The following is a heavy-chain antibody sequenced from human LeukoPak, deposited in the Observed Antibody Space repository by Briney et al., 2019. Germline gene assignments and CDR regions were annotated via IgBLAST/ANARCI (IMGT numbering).Heavy chain of an antibody. Sequence: ASVKVSCKASGGTFSSYAISWVRQAPGQGLEWMGRIIPILGIANYAQKFQGRVTITADKSTSTAYMELSSLGSEDTAVYYCAREGSSPWNWFDPWGQGTLVTVSS. CDR1: GGTFSSYA. D-gene: IGHD6-13*01. CDR2: IIPILGIA. J-gene: IGHJ5*02. V-gene: IGHV1-69*04. CDR3: AREGSSPWNWFDP.